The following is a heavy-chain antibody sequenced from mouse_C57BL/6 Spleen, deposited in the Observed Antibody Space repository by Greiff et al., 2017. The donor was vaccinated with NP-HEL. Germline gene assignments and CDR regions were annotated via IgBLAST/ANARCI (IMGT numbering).Heavy chain of an antibody. Sequence: DVMLVESGGGLVKPGGSLKLSCAASGFTFSDYGMHWVRQAPEKGLEWVAYISSGSSTIYYADTVKGRFTISRDNAKNTLFLQMTSLRSEDTAMYYCARRANWPFDYWGQGTTLTVSS. CDR3: ARRANWPFDY. D-gene: IGHD4-1*01. J-gene: IGHJ2*01. CDR1: GFTFSDYG. V-gene: IGHV5-17*01. CDR2: ISSGSSTI.